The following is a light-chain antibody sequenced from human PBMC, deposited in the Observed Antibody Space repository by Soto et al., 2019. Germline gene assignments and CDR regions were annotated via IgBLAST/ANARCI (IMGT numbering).Light chain of an antibody. CDR1: QSISSW. CDR3: QQYNSFPYT. V-gene: IGKV1-5*03. J-gene: IGKJ2*01. Sequence: DLPMTQSPSTLSASVGDRVTITCRASQSISSWLAWYQQKPGKAPNLLIYKASSLQSGVPSRFSGSGSGTEFTLTISSLQPDDLASYYCQQYNSFPYTFGQGTKLEIK. CDR2: KAS.